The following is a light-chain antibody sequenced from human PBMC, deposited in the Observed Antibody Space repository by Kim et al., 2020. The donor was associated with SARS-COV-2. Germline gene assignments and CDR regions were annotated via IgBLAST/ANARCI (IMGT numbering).Light chain of an antibody. J-gene: IGLJ2*01. Sequence: ALGPTVMITCQGDSLRSYYATWYQQKPGQAPILVIYGKNNRPSGIPDRFSGSSSGNTASLTITGTQAGDEADYYCNSRDSNDNVVFGGGTQLTAL. CDR3: NSRDSNDNVV. CDR2: GKN. CDR1: SLRSYY. V-gene: IGLV3-19*01.